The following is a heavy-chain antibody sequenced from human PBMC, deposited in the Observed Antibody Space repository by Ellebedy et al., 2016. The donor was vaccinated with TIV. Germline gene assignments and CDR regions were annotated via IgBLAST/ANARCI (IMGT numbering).Heavy chain of an antibody. CDR2: INDSGST. CDR1: GGSFSGHY. Sequence: MPSETLSLTCAAYGGSFSGHYWSRIRQPPGKGLEWIGEINDSGSTNYNPSLKSRVTISLDMSKNQFSLKLSSVTAADTAVYYCARHVPATATSFDYWGQGTLVTVSS. V-gene: IGHV4-34*01. CDR3: ARHVPATATSFDY. J-gene: IGHJ4*02. D-gene: IGHD2-2*01.